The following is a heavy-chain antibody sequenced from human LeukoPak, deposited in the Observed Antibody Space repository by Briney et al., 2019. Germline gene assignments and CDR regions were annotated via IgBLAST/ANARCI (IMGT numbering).Heavy chain of an antibody. Sequence: GASVKVSCRASGYTFIRYYMHWVRQAPGQGLEWMGIINPSGGSTSYAQKFQGRVTITADESTSTAYMELSSLRSEDTAVYYCARGYCSGGSCYSNWFDPWGQGTLVTVSS. CDR3: ARGYCSGGSCYSNWFDP. CDR2: INPSGGST. CDR1: GYTFIRYY. J-gene: IGHJ5*02. D-gene: IGHD2-15*01. V-gene: IGHV1-46*01.